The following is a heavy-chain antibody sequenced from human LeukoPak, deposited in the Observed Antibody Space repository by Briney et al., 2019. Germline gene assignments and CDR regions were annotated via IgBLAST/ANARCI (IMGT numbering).Heavy chain of an antibody. CDR2: SYHTGKT. CDR3: ASPDQKAAFDL. Sequence: KSSETLSLTCSVSGDSITSGAYYWTWIRQTPGEGLEWIGNSYHTGKTHYNPSFKSRLTISVDRSKNQFSLRLTSVTAADTAVYYCASPDQKAAFDLWGQGTMVTVSS. J-gene: IGHJ3*01. V-gene: IGHV4-30-2*01. CDR1: GDSITSGAYY.